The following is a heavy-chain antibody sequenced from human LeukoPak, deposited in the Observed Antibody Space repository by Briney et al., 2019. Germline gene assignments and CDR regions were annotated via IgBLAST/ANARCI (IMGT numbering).Heavy chain of an antibody. V-gene: IGHV4-34*01. CDR3: ANGGVGYCSSTSCRRGYYYYGMDV. CDR2: INHSGST. J-gene: IGHJ6*02. CDR1: GGSFSGYY. Sequence: PSETLSLTCAVYGGSFSGYYRSWIRQPPGKGLEWIGEINHSGSTNYNPSPKSRVTISVDTSKNQFSLKLSSVTAADTAVYYCANGGVGYCSSTSCRRGYYYYGMDVWGQGTTVTVSS. D-gene: IGHD2-2*01.